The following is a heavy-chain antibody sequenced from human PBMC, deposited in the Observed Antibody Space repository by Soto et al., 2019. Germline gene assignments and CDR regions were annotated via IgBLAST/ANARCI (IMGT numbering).Heavy chain of an antibody. Sequence: ASLKVSCKTSEYRFSSYTIHWVRQAPGQSLELIGWIIVDSGNTKYSKTFQDRLTLTSDTSASTAYMDLSCLRSEDTVLFYFAKLGFCGGDPCSSLDIWGKVTKVTVS. CDR1: EYRFSSYT. J-gene: IGHJ3*02. V-gene: IGHV1-3*01. CDR3: AKLGFCGGDPCSSLDI. D-gene: IGHD2-21*01. CDR2: IIVDSGNT.